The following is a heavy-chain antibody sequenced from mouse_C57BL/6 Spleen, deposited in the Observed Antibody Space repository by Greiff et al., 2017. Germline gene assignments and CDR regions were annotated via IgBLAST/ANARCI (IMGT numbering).Heavy chain of an antibody. D-gene: IGHD1-2*01. CDR2: ISSGSSTI. V-gene: IGHV5-17*01. J-gene: IGHJ2*01. CDR3: AREGHYYGVVYYFDY. Sequence: VQLKQSGGGLVKPGGSLKLSCAASGFTFSDYGMHWVRQAPEKGLEWVAYISSGSSTIYYADTVKGRFTISRDNAKNTLFLQMTSLRSEDTAMYYCAREGHYYGVVYYFDYWGQGTTLTVSS. CDR1: GFTFSDYG.